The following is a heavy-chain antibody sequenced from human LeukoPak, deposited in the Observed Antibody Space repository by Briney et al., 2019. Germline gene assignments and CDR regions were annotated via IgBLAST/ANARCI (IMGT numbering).Heavy chain of an antibody. D-gene: IGHD3-3*01. CDR3: ARDPGRAGTTEWYYFDS. CDR1: GFTFSSFA. J-gene: IGHJ4*02. CDR2: INTKGNRP. V-gene: IGHV3-64*01. Sequence: GGSLRLSCAASGFTFSSFAIHWVRQAPGKGLEYVSSINTKGNRPFYANSVKGRFTVSRDNSKNMVYLQMGSLRAEDMAVYYCARDPGRAGTTEWYYFDSWGQGTLVTVSS.